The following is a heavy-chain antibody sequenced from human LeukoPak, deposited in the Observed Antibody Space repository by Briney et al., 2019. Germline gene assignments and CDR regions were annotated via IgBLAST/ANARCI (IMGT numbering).Heavy chain of an antibody. V-gene: IGHV3-21*04. Sequence: GGSLRLSCGASGFTFSDYSMNWVRQAPGKGLEWVSTISSTSSYIYYADSVKGRFTVSRDNAKNSLYLQMNSLRAEDTALYYCASSTAVAAYFVHWGQGTLATVSS. D-gene: IGHD6-19*01. CDR1: GFTFSDYS. CDR2: ISSTSSYI. J-gene: IGHJ4*02. CDR3: ASSTAVAAYFVH.